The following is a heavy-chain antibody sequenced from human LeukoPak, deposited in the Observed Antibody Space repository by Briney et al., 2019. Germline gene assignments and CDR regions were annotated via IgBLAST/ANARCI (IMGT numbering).Heavy chain of an antibody. Sequence: ASVKVSCKASGYTFTGYYMHWVRQAPGQGIEWMGWINPNSGGTNYAQKFQGRVTMTRDTSISTAYMELSRLRSDDTAVYYCARAGDVLLWFGEYPIGMDVWGQGTTVTVSS. J-gene: IGHJ6*02. D-gene: IGHD3-10*01. CDR1: GYTFTGYY. CDR3: ARAGDVLLWFGEYPIGMDV. CDR2: INPNSGGT. V-gene: IGHV1-2*02.